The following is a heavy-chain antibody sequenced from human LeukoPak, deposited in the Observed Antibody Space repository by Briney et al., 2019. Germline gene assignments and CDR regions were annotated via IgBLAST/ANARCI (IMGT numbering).Heavy chain of an antibody. J-gene: IGHJ6*02. CDR2: IYYSGST. CDR1: GGSISPYY. V-gene: IGHV4-59*01. D-gene: IGHD4-11*01. Sequence: SETLSLTCTVSGGSISPYYWSWIRQPPGKGLEWIGYIYYSGSTNYNPSLKSRVTISVDTSKNQFSLKLSSVTAADTAVYYCARDIRGTVTAYYYYYGVDAWGQGTTVTVSS. CDR3: ARDIRGTVTAYYYYYGVDA.